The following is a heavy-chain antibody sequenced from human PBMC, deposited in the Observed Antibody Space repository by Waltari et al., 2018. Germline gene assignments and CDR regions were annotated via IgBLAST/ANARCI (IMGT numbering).Heavy chain of an antibody. J-gene: IGHJ6*02. CDR2: VYYTGAM. D-gene: IGHD3-16*01. CDR1: GVSVPTDIRHSS. Sequence: QAQLRESGPGLVRPSGTLSLTCSFSGVSVPTDIRHSSWGWLRQPPGRGLEWIGYVYYTGAMNYNPSLKSRVTISLDTSKSQFSLRLNSVTAADTAVYYCALGEFKDMFYVMDVWGQGTTVTVAS. V-gene: IGHV4-61*01. CDR3: ALGEFKDMFYVMDV.